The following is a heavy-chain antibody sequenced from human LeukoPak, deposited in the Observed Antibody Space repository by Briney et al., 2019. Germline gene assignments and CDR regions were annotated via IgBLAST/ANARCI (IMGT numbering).Heavy chain of an antibody. CDR3: ARDRAIIHVFTWGPKTRDSDEY. CDR2: MNPDSGVT. CDR1: GYTFTSYD. Sequence: ASVKVSCKASGYTFTSYDINWVRQATGQGLEWMGWMNPDSGVTNYARKFQGRVTMARDTSISTVYMELTRLTSDDTAVYFCARDRAIIHVFTWGPKTRDSDEYWGQGTVVTVSS. D-gene: IGHD3-16*01. J-gene: IGHJ4*02. V-gene: IGHV1-2*02.